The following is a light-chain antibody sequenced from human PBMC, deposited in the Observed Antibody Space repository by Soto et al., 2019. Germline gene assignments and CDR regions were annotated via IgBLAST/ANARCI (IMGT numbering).Light chain of an antibody. Sequence: QSVLTQPPSVSGAPGQRVTISCTGSSSNIGAGYDVHWYMQLPGTAPKLLVYTNNNRPSGVPDRFSGSKSGTSASLAITGLRAEDEADYYCQSYDSRLSGYVFGSGTKLTVL. V-gene: IGLV1-40*01. CDR3: QSYDSRLSGYV. CDR1: SSNIGAGYD. J-gene: IGLJ1*01. CDR2: TNN.